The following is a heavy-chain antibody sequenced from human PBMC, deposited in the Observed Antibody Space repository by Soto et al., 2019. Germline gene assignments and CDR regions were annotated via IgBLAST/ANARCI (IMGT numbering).Heavy chain of an antibody. Sequence: QVQLVASGGGLVRPGGSLSLSCAAFGFSFSDSYMSWIHQAPGRGLEWVSYISRSGSVIYSADSVKGRFTISRDDAKNSLYLQVNSLCDEDTAVYYCASDCRDGDLGYWGQGTLVTVSS. J-gene: IGHJ4*02. V-gene: IGHV3-11*01. CDR1: GFSFSDSY. CDR3: ASDCRDGDLGY. D-gene: IGHD2-15*01. CDR2: ISRSGSVI.